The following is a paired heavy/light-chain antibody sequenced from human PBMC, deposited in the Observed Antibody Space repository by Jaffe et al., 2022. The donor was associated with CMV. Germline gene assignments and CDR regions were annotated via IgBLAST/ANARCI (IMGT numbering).Light chain of an antibody. CDR2: GAS. Sequence: EIVLTQSPGTLSLSPGERATLSCRASQSLSSSYLAWYLQKPGQAPRLLIYGASTRATGIPDRFSGSGSGTDFTLTISRLEPEDFAVYYCQHYGASPRVLTFGGGTKVEI. V-gene: IGKV3-20*01. CDR1: QSLSSSY. CDR3: QHYGASPRVLT. J-gene: IGKJ4*01.
Heavy chain of an antibody. Sequence: EVQLVESGGGLVQPGGSLTLSCVDSGFSFSSIFMSWVRQAPGKGLEWVSYIYSGGSTYYADSVKGRFTISRDNSKNTLFLQMNSLTVEDTAVYYCAGGVTRHYFDYWGQGTLVTVSS. D-gene: IGHD5-18*01. CDR1: GFSFSSIF. J-gene: IGHJ4*02. CDR2: IYSGGST. V-gene: IGHV3-66*01. CDR3: AGGVTRHYFDY.